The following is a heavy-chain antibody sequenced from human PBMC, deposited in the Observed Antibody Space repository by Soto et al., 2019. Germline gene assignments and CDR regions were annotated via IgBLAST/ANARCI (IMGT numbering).Heavy chain of an antibody. CDR2: LYYGATT. D-gene: IGHD2-8*01. Sequence: SETLSLTCTVSGGSITSRISFQSWIRQPPAKGLRRIGNLYYGATTSYNPSLKVRVTVSIYTSKNQFCLKLSSVHASYSATSFCARHADVIGNCTYESCHGRYHFGMDVWGHGTPVTFSS. V-gene: IGHV4-39*01. J-gene: IGHJ6*01. CDR1: GGSITSRISF. CDR3: ARHADVIGNCTYESCHGRYHFGMDV.